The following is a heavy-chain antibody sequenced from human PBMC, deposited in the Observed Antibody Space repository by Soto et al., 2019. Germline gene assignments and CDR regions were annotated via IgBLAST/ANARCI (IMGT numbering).Heavy chain of an antibody. V-gene: IGHV4-31*03. Sequence: QVQLQESGPGLVKPSQTLSLTCTVSGGSISSGGYYWSWIRQHPGKGLEWIGYIYYSGSTYYNPSRTSRVTISVDTSKNQFSLKLSSVTAADTAVYYCARETQGPPYSSSWGALGYWGQGTLVTVSS. CDR2: IYYSGST. J-gene: IGHJ4*02. CDR3: ARETQGPPYSSSWGALGY. CDR1: GGSISSGGYY. D-gene: IGHD6-13*01.